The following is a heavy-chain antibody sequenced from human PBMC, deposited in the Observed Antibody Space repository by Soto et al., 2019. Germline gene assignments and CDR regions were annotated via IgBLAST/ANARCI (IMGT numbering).Heavy chain of an antibody. CDR2: IHYRGST. V-gene: IGHV4-30-4*01. J-gene: IGHJ3*02. D-gene: IGHD2-21*02. Sequence: SETLSLTCTVSGGSISSGDYYWSWIRQPPGKGLERIGYIHYRGSTYYNTSLKSRVTISVDTSKNQFSLKLSSVTAADTAVYYCAREKYCGGDCYSGADAFDIWGQGTMVTVS. CDR3: AREKYCGGDCYSGADAFDI. CDR1: GGSISSGDYY.